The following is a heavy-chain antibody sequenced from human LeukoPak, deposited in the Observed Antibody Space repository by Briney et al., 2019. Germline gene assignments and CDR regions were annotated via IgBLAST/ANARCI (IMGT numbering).Heavy chain of an antibody. CDR1: GGSFSGYY. CDR2: INHSGST. Sequence: PSETLSLTCAVYGGSFSGYYWSWIRQPPGKGLEWIGEINHSGSTNYNPSLKSRVTISVDTSKNQFSLKLSSVTAADTAVYYCVGTMVRGVPLLWYYYYMDVWGKGTTVTISS. J-gene: IGHJ6*03. CDR3: VGTMVRGVPLLWYYYYMDV. V-gene: IGHV4-34*01. D-gene: IGHD3-10*01.